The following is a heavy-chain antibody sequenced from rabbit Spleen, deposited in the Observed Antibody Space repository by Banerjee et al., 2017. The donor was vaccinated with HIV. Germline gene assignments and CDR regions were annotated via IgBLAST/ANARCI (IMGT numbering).Heavy chain of an antibody. V-gene: IGHV1S40*01. CDR3: ARENVDTDTYDL. CDR1: GFSFSNSYY. CDR2: IYGGSSGSI. Sequence: QSLEESGGDLVKPGASLTLTCTASGFSFSNSYYMCWVRQAPGKGLEWIGCIYGGSSGSIWYASWAKGRFTISKTSSTTVTLQMTSLTAADTATYFCARENVDTDTYDLWGQGTLVTVS. D-gene: IGHD6-1*01. J-gene: IGHJ4*01.